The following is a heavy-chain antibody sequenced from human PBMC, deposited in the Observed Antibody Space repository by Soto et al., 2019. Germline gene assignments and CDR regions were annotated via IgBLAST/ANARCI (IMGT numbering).Heavy chain of an antibody. V-gene: IGHV1-69*13. CDR1: GGTFSSYA. Sequence: SVKVSCKASGGTFSSYATSWVRQAPGQGLEWMGGIIPIFGTANYAQKFQGRVTITADESTSTAYMELSSLRSEDTAVYYCARDMVVATILRSYYYYGMDVWGQGTTVTVS. CDR3: ARDMVVATILRSYYYYGMDV. CDR2: IIPIFGTA. J-gene: IGHJ6*02. D-gene: IGHD5-12*01.